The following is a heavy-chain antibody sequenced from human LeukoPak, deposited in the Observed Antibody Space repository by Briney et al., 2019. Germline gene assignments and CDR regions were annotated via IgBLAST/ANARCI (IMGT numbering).Heavy chain of an antibody. J-gene: IGHJ4*02. CDR1: GFTFSSNS. D-gene: IGHD3-10*01. Sequence: GGSLRLSCAASGFTFSSNSMTWVRQTPGKGLEWVSGISGSGDSTFYADSLKGRFTISRDNSRNTLYLQMSSLRPEDAAVYYCTKWSGFGDDWGQGTLVTVSS. CDR3: TKWSGFGDD. CDR2: ISGSGDST. V-gene: IGHV3-23*01.